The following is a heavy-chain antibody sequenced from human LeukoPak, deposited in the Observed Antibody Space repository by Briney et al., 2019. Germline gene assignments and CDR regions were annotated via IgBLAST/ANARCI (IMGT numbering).Heavy chain of an antibody. J-gene: IGHJ4*02. Sequence: GGSLRLSCAASGFTFSNYEMNWVRQAPGKGLEWVSYISSSGTTIYYAERRFTISRDNPKNSLYLLMNSLRAEDTAIYYCARGYCSGGSCYGGDYWGQGTLVTVSS. V-gene: IGHV3-48*03. CDR2: ISSSGTTI. CDR1: GFTFSNYE. CDR3: ARGYCSGGSCYGGDY. D-gene: IGHD2-15*01.